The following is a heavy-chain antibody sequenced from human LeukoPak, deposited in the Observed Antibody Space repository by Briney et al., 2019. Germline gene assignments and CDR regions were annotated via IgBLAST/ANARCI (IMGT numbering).Heavy chain of an antibody. Sequence: GGSLRLSCLASGFTFSDHWMSWVRQAPGKGLEWVANIKEGGSEKYYVDSVKGRFTISRDNAKNSLYLQMSSLRAEDTAVYYCTTSYGVFDYWGQGTLVTVSS. CDR3: TTSYGVFDY. J-gene: IGHJ4*02. CDR1: GFTFSDHW. CDR2: IKEGGSEK. D-gene: IGHD2/OR15-2a*01. V-gene: IGHV3-7*01.